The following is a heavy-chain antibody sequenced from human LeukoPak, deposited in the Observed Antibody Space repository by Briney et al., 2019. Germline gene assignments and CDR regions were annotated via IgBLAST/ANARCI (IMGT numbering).Heavy chain of an antibody. CDR2: ISGSGTYI. J-gene: IGHJ3*02. CDR1: GFTFSNYN. CDR3: ARDPYYDFWSDYGTEAFDI. D-gene: IGHD3-3*01. Sequence: PGGSLRLSCVASGFTFSNYNMNWVRQAPGKGLEWVSSISGSGTYIYYADSVKGRFTISRDNAKSSLYLQMYSLRDEDTAVYYCARDPYYDFWSDYGTEAFDIWGQGTMVTVSS. V-gene: IGHV3-21*01.